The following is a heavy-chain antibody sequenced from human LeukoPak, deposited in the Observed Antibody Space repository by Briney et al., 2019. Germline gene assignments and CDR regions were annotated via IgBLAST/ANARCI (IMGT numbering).Heavy chain of an antibody. CDR3: ARAKIAAAGTGAFDV. V-gene: IGHV3-74*01. CDR1: GFTFSSYW. D-gene: IGHD6-13*01. Sequence: QPGGSLRLSCAASGFTFSSYWMHWVRQAPGKGLVWVSRINSDGSSTSYADSVKGRFTISRDNAKNTLYLQMNSLGAEDTAVYYCARAKIAAAGTGAFDVWGQGHWSPSLQ. J-gene: IGHJ3*01. CDR2: INSDGSST.